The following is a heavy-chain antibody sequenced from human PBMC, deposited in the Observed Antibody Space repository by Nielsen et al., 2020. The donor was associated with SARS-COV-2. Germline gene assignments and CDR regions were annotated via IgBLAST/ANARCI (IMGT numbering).Heavy chain of an antibody. J-gene: IGHJ4*02. Sequence: GGSLRLSCAASGFTFSNFAVNWVRQAPGKGLEWVSGISSSGSKTHDADSAKGRFIISRDNSKNTLYLQMNSLRAEDTAVYYCATWGTYGDLDAFHFWGQGTLVTVSS. D-gene: IGHD4-17*01. V-gene: IGHV3-23*01. CDR1: GFTFSNFA. CDR3: ATWGTYGDLDAFHF. CDR2: ISSSGSKT.